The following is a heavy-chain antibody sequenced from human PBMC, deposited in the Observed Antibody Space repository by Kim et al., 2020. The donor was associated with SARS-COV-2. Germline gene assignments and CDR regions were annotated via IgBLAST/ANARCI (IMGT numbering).Heavy chain of an antibody. D-gene: IGHD3-16*02. Sequence: SETLSLTCAVYGGSFSGYYWSWIRQPPGKGLEWIGEINHSGSTNYNPSLKSRVTISVDTSKNQFSLKLSSVTAADTAVYYCARERQEITFGGVIVIMSGFDYWGQGTLVTVSS. CDR3: ARERQEITFGGVIVIMSGFDY. V-gene: IGHV4-34*01. CDR1: GGSFSGYY. J-gene: IGHJ4*02. CDR2: INHSGST.